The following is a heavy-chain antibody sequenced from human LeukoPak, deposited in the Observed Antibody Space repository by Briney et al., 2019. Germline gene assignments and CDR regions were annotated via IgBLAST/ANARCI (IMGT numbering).Heavy chain of an antibody. J-gene: IGHJ4*02. CDR2: LSYTGKT. V-gene: IGHV4-59*02. CDR1: GVSVSTSH. Sequence: SETLSLTWNVSGVSVSTSHWNWIRQRPGKGLEWIGCLSYTGKTDYNPSLKSRVSISLGSSNNHFSLKLTSVTAADTAVYYCSEGYFEPFDHWGQGILVTVSS. D-gene: IGHD2/OR15-2a*01. CDR3: SEGYFEPFDH.